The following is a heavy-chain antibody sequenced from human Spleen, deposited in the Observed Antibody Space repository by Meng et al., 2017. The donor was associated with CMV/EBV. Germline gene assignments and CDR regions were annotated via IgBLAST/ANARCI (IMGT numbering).Heavy chain of an antibody. V-gene: IGHV4-39*01. CDR3: ARRGPFYNSSPYYFDY. D-gene: IGHD3-22*01. CDR1: SITSYSHY. Sequence: SITSYSHYWGCIRQPPGKGLEWIGNIYYSGSTYYNPSLKSRITISVDSSKRQFSLKLSSVTAGDTAVYYCARRGPFYNSSPYYFDYWGQGTLVTVSS. J-gene: IGHJ4*02. CDR2: IYYSGST.